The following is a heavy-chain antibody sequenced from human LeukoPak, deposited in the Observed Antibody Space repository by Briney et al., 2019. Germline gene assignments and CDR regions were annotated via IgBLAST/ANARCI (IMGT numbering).Heavy chain of an antibody. J-gene: IGHJ4*02. CDR3: ARHSGASPHYFDY. CDR1: GGSISNYY. Sequence: SETLSLTCTVSGGSISNYYWSWIRQPPGEGLEWIGFIYYSGTTHYSPSLKSRVTMSVATSNNQFSLRLSSVTAADTAIYYCARHSGASPHYFDYWGQGALVTVSS. V-gene: IGHV4-59*08. D-gene: IGHD1-26*01. CDR2: IYYSGTT.